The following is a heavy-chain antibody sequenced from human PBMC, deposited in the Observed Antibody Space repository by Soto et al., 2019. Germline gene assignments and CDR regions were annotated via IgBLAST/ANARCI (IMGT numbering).Heavy chain of an antibody. Sequence: ESGGGLMQPGGSLRLSCAASGFSVGGNPMTWVRQAPGKGLEWVTVIHTGGATFYADPVKGRFTISRENYKNTVYLQMNSLTVGDTAMYFCARGVNDDSWGKGTLVTVSS. CDR3: ARGVNDDS. D-gene: IGHD1-1*01. J-gene: IGHJ4*02. CDR2: IHTGGAT. CDR1: GFSVGGNP. V-gene: IGHV3-53*01.